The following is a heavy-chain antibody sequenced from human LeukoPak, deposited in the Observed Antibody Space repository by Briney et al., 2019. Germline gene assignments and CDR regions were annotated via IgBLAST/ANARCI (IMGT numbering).Heavy chain of an antibody. V-gene: IGHV4-39*07. CDR2: VYYTGNT. CDR3: ARGGIFGVFAYYFDY. Sequence: SETLSLTCTVSGGSISSGSYYWSWIRQPAGKGLEWIVSVYYTGNTYYNPSLESRVTISVDTSKNQFSLKMSSVTAADTAIYYCARGGIFGVFAYYFDYWGQGTLVTVSS. J-gene: IGHJ4*02. CDR1: GGSISSGSYY. D-gene: IGHD3-3*01.